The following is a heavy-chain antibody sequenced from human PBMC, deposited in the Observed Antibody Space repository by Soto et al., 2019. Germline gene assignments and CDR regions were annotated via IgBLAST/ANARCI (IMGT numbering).Heavy chain of an antibody. CDR1: GFTFTSYA. CDR2: ISESGAST. V-gene: IGHV3-23*01. D-gene: IGHD4-17*01. Sequence: PGRSLRLSWSPGGFTFTSYAMTWVRQDAGKGLEWVSTISESGASTYCVVSVKGGFTISRDNSKNTLYLQMNSLRAEDTAIFYCAKAFGAYGLNFDYWGQGALVEVSS. CDR3: AKAFGAYGLNFDY. J-gene: IGHJ4*01.